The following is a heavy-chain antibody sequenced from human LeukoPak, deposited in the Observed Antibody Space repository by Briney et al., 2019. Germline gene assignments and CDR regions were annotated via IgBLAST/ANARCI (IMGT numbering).Heavy chain of an antibody. CDR2: ISSSSSYI. D-gene: IGHD2-15*01. Sequence: GGSLRLSCAASGFTFSSYSMNWVRQAPGKGLEWVSSISSSSSYIYYADSVKGRFTISRDNTKNSLDLQMNSLRAEDTAIYYCARDGPPRSPTSGWFDPWGQGILVTVSS. V-gene: IGHV3-21*06. CDR1: GFTFSSYS. J-gene: IGHJ5*02. CDR3: ARDGPPRSPTSGWFDP.